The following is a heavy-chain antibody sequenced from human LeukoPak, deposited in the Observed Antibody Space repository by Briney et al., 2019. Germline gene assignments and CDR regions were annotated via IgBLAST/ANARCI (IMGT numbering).Heavy chain of an antibody. Sequence: ASVKVSCKASGYTFTSYAMHWVRQAPGQRLEWMGWINAGNGNTKYSQKFQGRVTITRDTSASTAYMELSSLRSEDTAVYYCARVAMVRGVTPLSYWGQGTLATVSS. V-gene: IGHV1-3*01. CDR2: INAGNGNT. CDR3: ARVAMVRGVTPLSY. J-gene: IGHJ4*02. CDR1: GYTFTSYA. D-gene: IGHD3-10*01.